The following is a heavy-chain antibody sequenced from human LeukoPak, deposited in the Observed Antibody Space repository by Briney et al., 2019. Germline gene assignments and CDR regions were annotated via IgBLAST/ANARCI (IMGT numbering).Heavy chain of an antibody. V-gene: IGHV4-39*07. CDR2: IYYSGST. Sequence: SETLSLTCTVSGDSISSSSYYWGWIRQPPGKGLEWIGSIYYSGSTYYKPSLKSRVTISVDTSKNQFSLKLSSVTAADTAVYYCARADTVVINHFDYWGQGTLVTVSS. CDR1: GDSISSSSYY. CDR3: ARADTVVINHFDY. D-gene: IGHD4-23*01. J-gene: IGHJ4*02.